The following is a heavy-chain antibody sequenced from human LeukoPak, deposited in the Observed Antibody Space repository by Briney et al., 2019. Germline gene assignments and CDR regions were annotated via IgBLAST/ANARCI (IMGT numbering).Heavy chain of an antibody. D-gene: IGHD3-3*01. J-gene: IGHJ6*02. CDR2: INAGNGNT. CDR1: GYTFTSYA. V-gene: IGHV1-3*01. CDR3: ARVGYDFWSGYYYYYYYGMDV. Sequence: ASVKVSCKASGYTFTSYAMHWVRQAPEQRLEWMGWINAGNGNTKYSQKFQGRVTITRDTSASTAYMELSSLRSEDTAVYYCARVGYDFWSGYYYYYYYGMDVWGQGTTVTVSS.